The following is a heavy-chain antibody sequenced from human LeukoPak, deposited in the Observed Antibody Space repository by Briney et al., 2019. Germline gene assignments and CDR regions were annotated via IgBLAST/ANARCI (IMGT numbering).Heavy chain of an antibody. CDR2: IYYSGST. D-gene: IGHD3/OR15-3a*01. CDR3: ARGLRYGPSDY. CDR1: GGSISSSSYY. Sequence: SETLSLTCTVSGGSISSSSYYWGWIRQPPGKGLEWIGSIYYSGSTYYNPSLKSRVTISVDTSKNQFSLKLSSVTAADTAVYYCARGLRYGPSDYWGQGTLVTVSS. V-gene: IGHV4-39*01. J-gene: IGHJ4*02.